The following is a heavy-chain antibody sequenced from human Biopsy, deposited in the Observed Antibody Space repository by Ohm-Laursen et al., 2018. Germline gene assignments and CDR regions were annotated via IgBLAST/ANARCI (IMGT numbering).Heavy chain of an antibody. CDR3: ARRGSGGRSFDH. J-gene: IGHJ4*02. V-gene: IGHV4-59*08. CDR2: ISDSGST. D-gene: IGHD2-15*01. CDR1: GGSISSFY. Sequence: SETLSLTCAVSGGSISSFYWTWIRQPPGKGPEWIGDISDSGSTNYKPSLKSRVIISGDTSKNQFSLNLSFVTAADTAVYYCARRGSGGRSFDHWGQGTLVTVSS.